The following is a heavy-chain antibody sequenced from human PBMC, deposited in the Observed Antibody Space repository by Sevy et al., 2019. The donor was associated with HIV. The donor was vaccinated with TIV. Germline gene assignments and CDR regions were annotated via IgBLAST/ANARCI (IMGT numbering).Heavy chain of an antibody. CDR2: ISSGNTYT. V-gene: IGHV3-11*06. Sequence: GGSLRLSCAASGLIFSDYYMGWVRQAPGKGLEWVADISSGNTYTNYADSVKRRFTISRDNAKKSLYLQMNTLRAEDTAVYYCARLRVIASAPYYFDYWGQGALVTVSS. CDR3: ARLRVIASAPYYFDY. D-gene: IGHD2-21*01. J-gene: IGHJ4*02. CDR1: GLIFSDYY.